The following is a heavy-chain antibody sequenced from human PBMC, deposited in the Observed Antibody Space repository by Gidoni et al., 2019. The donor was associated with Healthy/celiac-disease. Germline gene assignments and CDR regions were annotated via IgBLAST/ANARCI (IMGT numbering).Heavy chain of an antibody. CDR3: TRYSYGKYYYYYGMDV. J-gene: IGHJ6*02. V-gene: IGHV3-15*01. D-gene: IGHD5-18*01. CDR2: IKSKTDGGTT. Sequence: EVQLVESGGGLVKPGGSLRLSCAASGFTFSNAWMSWVRQAPGKGLEWVGRIKSKTDGGTTDYAAPVKGRFTISRDDSKNTLYLQMNSLKTEDTAVYYCTRYSYGKYYYYYGMDVWGQGTTVTVSS. CDR1: GFTFSNAW.